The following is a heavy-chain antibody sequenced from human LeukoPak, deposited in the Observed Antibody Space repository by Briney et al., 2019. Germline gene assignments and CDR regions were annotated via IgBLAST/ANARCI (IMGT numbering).Heavy chain of an antibody. V-gene: IGHV6-1*01. Sequence: SQTLSLTCASSGDSVSSNSAAWNWIRQSPSRGLEWLGRTYYRSKWYNDYAVSVKSRITINPDTSKNQFSLQLNSVTPEDTAVYYCARVTLYCSSTSCYSHWFDPWGQGTLVTVSS. CDR2: TYYRSKWYN. CDR3: ARVTLYCSSTSCYSHWFDP. J-gene: IGHJ5*02. CDR1: GDSVSSNSAA. D-gene: IGHD2-2*02.